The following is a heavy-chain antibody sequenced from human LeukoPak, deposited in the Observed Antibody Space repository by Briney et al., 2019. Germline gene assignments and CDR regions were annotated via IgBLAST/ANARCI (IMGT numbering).Heavy chain of an antibody. J-gene: IGHJ6*02. CDR1: GFTFSSNS. V-gene: IGHV3-21*01. D-gene: IGHD6-13*01. CDR2: ISSSSSYI. CDR3: ARDLIAAAGYYYYGMDV. Sequence: GSLRLSCAASGFTFSSNSVNWVGQAPGKELEWVSSISSSSSYIYYADSVKGRFTISRDNAKNSLYLQMNSLRAEDTAVYYCARDLIAAAGYYYYGMDVWGQGTTVTVSS.